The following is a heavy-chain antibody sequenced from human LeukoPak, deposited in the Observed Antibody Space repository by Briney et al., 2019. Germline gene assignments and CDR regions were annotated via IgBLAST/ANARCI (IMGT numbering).Heavy chain of an antibody. CDR2: FDPEDGET. V-gene: IGHV1-24*01. J-gene: IGHJ5*02. Sequence: ASVKVSCKVSGYTLTELSMHWVRQAPGKGLEWMGGFDPEDGETIYAQKFQGRVTMTEDTSTDTAYMELSSLRSEDTAVYYCAILGSITMVRGVRFDPWGQGTLVTVSS. D-gene: IGHD3-10*01. CDR1: GYTLTELS. CDR3: AILGSITMVRGVRFDP.